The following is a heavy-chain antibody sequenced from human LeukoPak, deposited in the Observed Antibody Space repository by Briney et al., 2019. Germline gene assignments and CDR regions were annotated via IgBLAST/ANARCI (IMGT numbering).Heavy chain of an antibody. J-gene: IGHJ4*02. CDR1: RFTFSNSW. Sequence: GGSLRLSCAASRFTFSNSWMSWVRQAPGKGLEWVGRIKSKTDGGTTDYAAPVKGRFTISRDDSKNTLYLQMNSLKTGDTAVYYCTTGFAYYYDSSGYYLLDYWGQGTLVTVSS. CDR2: IKSKTDGGTT. V-gene: IGHV3-15*01. D-gene: IGHD3-22*01. CDR3: TTGFAYYYDSSGYYLLDY.